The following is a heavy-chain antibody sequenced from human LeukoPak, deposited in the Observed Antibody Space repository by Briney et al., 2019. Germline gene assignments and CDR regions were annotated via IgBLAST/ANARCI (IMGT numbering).Heavy chain of an antibody. CDR3: AKGQRYGSGSYPDY. J-gene: IGHJ4*02. CDR2: ISGSGSST. Sequence: GGSLRLSCAASGFTCSNYAMTWVRQAPGKGLEWVSGISGSGSSTYYADSVKGRFTLSRDYPKNTLYLQMNGLRAEDTAVYYCAKGQRYGSGSYPDYWGQGTLVTVSS. CDR1: GFTCSNYA. D-gene: IGHD3-10*01. V-gene: IGHV3-23*01.